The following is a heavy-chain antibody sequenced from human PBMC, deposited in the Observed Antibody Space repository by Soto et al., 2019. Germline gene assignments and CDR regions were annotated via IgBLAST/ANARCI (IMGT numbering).Heavy chain of an antibody. CDR3: ARDRDDDSSNYYGMDV. D-gene: IGHD3-22*01. V-gene: IGHV1-69*01. J-gene: IGHJ6*02. CDR1: GGTFSSYA. Sequence: QVQLVQSGAEVKKPGSSVKVSCKASGGTFSSYAISWVRQAPGQGLEWVGGIIPIFGTANYAQKFQGRVTITADEFTGTGYMELSSLRSEDTAVYYCARDRDDDSSNYYGMDVWGQGTTVTVSS. CDR2: IIPIFGTA.